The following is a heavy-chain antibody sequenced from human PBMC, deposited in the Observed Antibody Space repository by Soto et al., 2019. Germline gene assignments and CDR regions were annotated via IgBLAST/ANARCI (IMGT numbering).Heavy chain of an antibody. Sequence: GGSLRLSCAASGFTFSSYWMHWVRQAPGKGLVWVSRINSDGSSTSYADSVKGRFTISRDNAKNTLYLQMNSLRAEDTAVYYCARAFPTTVTGAFDIWGQGTMVTVSS. J-gene: IGHJ3*02. CDR1: GFTFSSYW. V-gene: IGHV3-74*01. CDR2: INSDGSST. CDR3: ARAFPTTVTGAFDI. D-gene: IGHD4-17*01.